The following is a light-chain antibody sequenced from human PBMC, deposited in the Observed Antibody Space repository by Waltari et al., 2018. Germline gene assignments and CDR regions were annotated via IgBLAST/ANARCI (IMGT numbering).Light chain of an antibody. J-gene: IGKJ1*01. CDR2: GES. Sequence: RATGSKSSNMALYQQKPRQAQRHLLYGESNRDTGIRARFSGSGSGTDITLTISSLGPEDFAVDYCQHRGDWHPTWTFGQGTKVEIK. V-gene: IGKV3D-11*02. CDR1: GSKSSN. CDR3: QHRGDWHPTWT.